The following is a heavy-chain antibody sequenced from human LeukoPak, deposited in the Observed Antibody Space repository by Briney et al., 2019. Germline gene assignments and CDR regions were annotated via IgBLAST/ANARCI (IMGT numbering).Heavy chain of an antibody. D-gene: IGHD3-22*01. V-gene: IGHV3-30*04. Sequence: GGSLRLSCAASGFTFSSYAMHWVRQAPGKGLEWVAVISYDGSNKYYADSVKGRFTISRDNSKNTLYLQMSSLRAEDTAVYYCATGIGSSGYYFDYWGQGTLVTVSS. J-gene: IGHJ4*02. CDR3: ATGIGSSGYYFDY. CDR2: ISYDGSNK. CDR1: GFTFSSYA.